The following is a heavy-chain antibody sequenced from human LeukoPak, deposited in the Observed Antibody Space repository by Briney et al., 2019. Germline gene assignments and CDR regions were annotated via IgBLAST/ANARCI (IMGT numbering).Heavy chain of an antibody. J-gene: IGHJ4*02. V-gene: IGHV3-30-3*01. CDR2: ISYDGSNK. CDR3: ARGDIVDY. D-gene: IGHD2-15*01. CDR1: GFTFSSYA. Sequence: GRSLRLSCAASGFTFSSYAMHWVRQAPGKGLEWVAVISYDGSNKYYADSVKGRFTISRDNSKNTLYLQMNSLRAEDTAVYYCARGDIVDYWGQGTLVTVSS.